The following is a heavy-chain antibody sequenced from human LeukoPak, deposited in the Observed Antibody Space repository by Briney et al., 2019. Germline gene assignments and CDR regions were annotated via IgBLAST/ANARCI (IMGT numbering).Heavy chain of an antibody. V-gene: IGHV1-18*01. CDR1: GYTFTTYG. CDR3: ARGGRITIFGVVTDNWFDP. J-gene: IGHJ5*02. Sequence: ASVKVSCKASGYTFTTYGITWVRQAPGQGLEWMGWISASNGHTNYAQKLQGRVTMTTDTSTSTAYMELRSLRSDDTPVYYCARGGRITIFGVVTDNWFDPWGQGTLVTVSS. D-gene: IGHD3-3*01. CDR2: ISASNGHT.